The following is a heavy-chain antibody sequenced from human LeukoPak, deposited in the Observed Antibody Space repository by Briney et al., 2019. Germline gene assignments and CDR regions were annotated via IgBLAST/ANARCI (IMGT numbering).Heavy chain of an antibody. CDR2: IYYSGST. Sequence: SETLSLTCTVSGGSISSGSYYWSWIRQPAGKGLEWIGYIYYSGSTNYNPSLKSRVTISVDTSKNQFSLKLSSVTAADTAVYYCARSTFGDYYYYYMDVWGRGTTVTVSS. CDR1: GGSISSGSYY. D-gene: IGHD3-10*01. V-gene: IGHV4-61*10. CDR3: ARSTFGDYYYYYMDV. J-gene: IGHJ6*03.